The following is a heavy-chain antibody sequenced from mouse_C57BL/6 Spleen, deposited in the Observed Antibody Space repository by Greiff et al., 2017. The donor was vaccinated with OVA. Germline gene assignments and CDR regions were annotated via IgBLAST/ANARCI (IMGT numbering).Heavy chain of an antibody. V-gene: IGHV3-6*01. CDR2: ISYDGSN. CDR1: GYSITSGYY. Sequence: EVKLEESGPGLVKPSQSLSLTCSVTGYSITSGYYWNWIRQFPGNKLEWMGYISYDGSNNYNPSLKNRISITRDTSKNQFFLKLNSVTTEDTATYYWARERGPTVGGYFDVWGTGTTVTVSS. D-gene: IGHD2-10*01. J-gene: IGHJ1*03. CDR3: ARERGPTVGGYFDV.